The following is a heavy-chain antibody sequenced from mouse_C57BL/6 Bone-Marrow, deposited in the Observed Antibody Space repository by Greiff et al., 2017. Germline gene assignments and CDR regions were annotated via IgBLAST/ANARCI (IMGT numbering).Heavy chain of an antibody. CDR1: GFNIKDDY. J-gene: IGHJ4*01. V-gene: IGHV14-4*01. Sequence: DVQLVESGAELVRPGASVKLSCTASGFNIKDDYMHWVKQRPEQGLEWIGWIDPENGDTEYASKFQGKATITADTSSNTAYLQLSSLTSEDTAVYYCTPLFYYYAMDYWGQGTSVTVSS. CDR2: IDPENGDT. CDR3: TPLFYYYAMDY. D-gene: IGHD6-1*01.